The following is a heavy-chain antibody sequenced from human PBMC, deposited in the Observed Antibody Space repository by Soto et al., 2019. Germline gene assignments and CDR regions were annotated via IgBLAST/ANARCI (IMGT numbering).Heavy chain of an antibody. V-gene: IGHV5-10-1*01. D-gene: IGHD6-6*01. CDR2: IDPSDSYI. J-gene: IGHJ5*02. CDR1: GYSFPSYW. CDR3: ARHGQLALFDQ. Sequence: GESLKISCQGSGYSFPSYWISWVRQMPGKGLQWMGRIDPSDSYINYSPSFEGHVNISIDKSINTAYLQWSSLKASDTAIYYCARHGQLALFDQWGQGTLVTVSS.